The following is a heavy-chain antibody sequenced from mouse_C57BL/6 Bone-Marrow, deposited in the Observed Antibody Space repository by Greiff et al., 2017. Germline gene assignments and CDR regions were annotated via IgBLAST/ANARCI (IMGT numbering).Heavy chain of an antibody. V-gene: IGHV6-6*01. CDR2: IRNKANNHAT. D-gene: IGHD1-1*01. J-gene: IGHJ2*01. CDR1: GFTFSDAW. CDR3: TRDGSSSFDY. Sequence: EVMLVESGGGLVQPGGSMKLSCAASGFTFSDAWMDWVRQSPEKGLEWVAEIRNKANNHATYYAESVKGRFTIARDDAKSSVYLQMNSLRAEDTGIYYCTRDGSSSFDYWGQGTTLTVSS.